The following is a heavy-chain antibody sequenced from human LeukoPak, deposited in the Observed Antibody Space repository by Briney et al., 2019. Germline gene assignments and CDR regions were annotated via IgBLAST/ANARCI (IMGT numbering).Heavy chain of an antibody. CDR2: ISPSGGST. J-gene: IGHJ6*03. CDR1: GYTFTSNY. V-gene: IGHV1-46*01. CDR3: ARVLGFGELPPVYYMDV. Sequence: ASVKVSCKAFGYTFTSNYMHWVRQAPGQGPEWMGVISPSGGSTTYAQKFQGRVTLTRDMSTSTDYLELSSLRSEDTAVYYCARVLGFGELPPVYYMDVWGKGTTVTVSS. D-gene: IGHD3-10*01.